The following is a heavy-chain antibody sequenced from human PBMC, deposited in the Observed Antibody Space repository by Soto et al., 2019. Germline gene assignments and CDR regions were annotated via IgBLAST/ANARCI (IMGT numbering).Heavy chain of an antibody. J-gene: IGHJ3*02. CDR2: IYQSGST. D-gene: IGHD3-22*01. V-gene: IGHV4-30-2*01. CDR3: ARELLFYDSDGFSWDDAFDI. Sequence: QMHLQESGSGLVKPSQTLSLTCAVSGGSISSSAYSWSWIRQPPGKGLEWIGFIYQSGSTYYNPSLKSRVTMSLDRPKNQFSLKLSSVTAADTAVYYCARELLFYDSDGFSWDDAFDIWGQGTMVTVSS. CDR1: GGSISSSAYS.